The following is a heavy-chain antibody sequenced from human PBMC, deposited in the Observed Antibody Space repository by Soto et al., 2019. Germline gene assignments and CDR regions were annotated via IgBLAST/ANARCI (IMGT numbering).Heavy chain of an antibody. J-gene: IGHJ6*02. CDR3: ARGGAATPYYYGMDV. D-gene: IGHD6-25*01. V-gene: IGHV1-46*01. CDR1: GYTFTSYY. CDR2: INPSGGST. Sequence: ASVKVSCKASGYTFTSYYMHWVRQAPGQGLEWMRIINPSGGSTSYAQKFQGRVTMTRDTSTSTVYMELSSLRSEDTSVYYCARGGAATPYYYGMDVWGQGTTVTVSS.